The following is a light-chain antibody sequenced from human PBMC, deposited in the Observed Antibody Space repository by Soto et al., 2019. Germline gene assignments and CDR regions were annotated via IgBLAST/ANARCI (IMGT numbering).Light chain of an antibody. V-gene: IGKV1-5*01. CDR3: QQYNTYPET. CDR2: DAS. Sequence: DIQMTQYPSTLSASVGDRFTITCRASQSISSWLAWYQQKAGKAPKLLIYDASTLESGVPSRFSGSGSGTEFTLTITSLQPDDFATYYCQQYNTYPETFGQGTKVDIK. J-gene: IGKJ1*01. CDR1: QSISSW.